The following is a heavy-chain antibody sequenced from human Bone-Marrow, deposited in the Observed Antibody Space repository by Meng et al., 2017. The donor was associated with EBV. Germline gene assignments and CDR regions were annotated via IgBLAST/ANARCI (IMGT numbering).Heavy chain of an antibody. J-gene: IGHJ5*02. CDR2: IPSDASHNK. CDR1: GLHFSGYG. Sequence: LGDSGGGRVQPGSALRLSCAASGLHFSGYGFHWVRQAPGKGPEWVAIIPSDASHNKYYADSVKGRFTISRDNSKNTLYLQMNSLKIEDTAVYYCAKDLSGRFDPWGQGTLVTVSS. D-gene: IGHD1-14*01. V-gene: IGHV3-30*18. CDR3: AKDLSGRFDP.